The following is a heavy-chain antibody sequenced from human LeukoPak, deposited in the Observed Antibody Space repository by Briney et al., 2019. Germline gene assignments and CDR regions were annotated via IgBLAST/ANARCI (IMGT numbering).Heavy chain of an antibody. CDR3: ARGTMNLDS. V-gene: IGHV1-2*02. J-gene: IGHJ4*02. CDR1: GYIFTGYY. Sequence: ASVRVSCKASGYIFTGYYMHWMRQAPGQGLEWMGWINPYSGDTAYAQKFQGRVTMTRDTSINTAYMELNRLKFDDTAVYYCARGTMNLDSWGQGTLVTVSS. CDR2: INPYSGDT. D-gene: IGHD3-22*01.